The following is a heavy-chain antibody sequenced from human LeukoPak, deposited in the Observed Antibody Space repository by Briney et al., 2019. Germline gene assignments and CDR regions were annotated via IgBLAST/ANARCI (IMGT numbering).Heavy chain of an antibody. CDR1: GGSISSYY. CDR2: MYYSGST. CDR3: ARDFKVAVGATHYFDT. Sequence: SETLSLTCTVSGGSISSYYWSWIRQPPGKRLEWIGYMYYSGSTNYNPSLKSRVTISVDTSKNQFSLKLSSVTAADTAVYYCARDFKVAVGATHYFDTWGQGTLVTVSS. J-gene: IGHJ4*02. V-gene: IGHV4-59*01. D-gene: IGHD1-26*01.